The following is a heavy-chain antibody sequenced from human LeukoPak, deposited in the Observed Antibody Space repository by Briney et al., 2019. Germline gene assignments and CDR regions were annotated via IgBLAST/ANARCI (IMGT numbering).Heavy chain of an antibody. CDR2: IWYDGSNK. J-gene: IGHJ4*02. D-gene: IGHD6-13*01. CDR1: GFTFSSYG. V-gene: IGHV3-33*01. Sequence: GGSLRLSCAASGFTFSSYGMHWVRQAPGKGLEWVAVIWYDGSNKYYADSVKGRFTISRDNSKNTLYLQMNRLRAEDTAVYYCARERGIAAAAGFDYWGQGTLVTVSS. CDR3: ARERGIAAAAGFDY.